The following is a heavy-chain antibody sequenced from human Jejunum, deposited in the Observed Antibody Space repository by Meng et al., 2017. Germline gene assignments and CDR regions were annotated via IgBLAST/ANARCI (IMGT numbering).Heavy chain of an antibody. CDR3: ATHFGFSFDP. CDR2: IDNRGSA. D-gene: IGHD3-10*01. CDR1: VDSISGTKW. J-gene: IGHJ5*02. V-gene: IGHV4-4*02. Sequence: QVPLQESGPGLVTPSGTLSLTCAVSVDSISGTKWWSWVRRPPGKGLDWIGQIDNRGSASYNPSLKSRVTMSVDKSKNQMSLELTSVTAADTAVYFCATHFGFSFDPWGQGTLVTVSS.